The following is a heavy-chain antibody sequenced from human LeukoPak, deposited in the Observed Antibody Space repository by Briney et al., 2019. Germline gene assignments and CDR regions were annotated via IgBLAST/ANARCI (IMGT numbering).Heavy chain of an antibody. D-gene: IGHD2-2*01. J-gene: IGHJ1*01. CDR2: IIPIFGTA. Sequence: SVKVSCKASGGTFSSYAISWVRQAPGQGLEWMGGIIPIFGTANYAQKFQGRVTITADESTSTACMELSSLRSEDTAVYYCARGDLPAALPEYFQHWGQGTLVTVSS. V-gene: IGHV1-69*13. CDR3: ARGDLPAALPEYFQH. CDR1: GGTFSSYA.